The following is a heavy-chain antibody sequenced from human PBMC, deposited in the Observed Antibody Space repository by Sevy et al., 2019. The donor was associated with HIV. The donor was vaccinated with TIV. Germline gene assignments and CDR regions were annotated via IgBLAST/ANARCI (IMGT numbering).Heavy chain of an antibody. CDR3: AREVGGYNWRPYYFDS. J-gene: IGHJ4*02. CDR1: GFTFTDYW. V-gene: IGHV3-7*01. CDR2: IKQDESEK. D-gene: IGHD5-12*01. Sequence: GGSLRLSCAASGFTFTDYWMSWVRQTPGKGLEWVATIKQDESEKYYLDSVKGRFAMSRDNGKNSVSLQMNGLGAEDTALYYCAREVGGYNWRPYYFDSWGQGTLVTVSS.